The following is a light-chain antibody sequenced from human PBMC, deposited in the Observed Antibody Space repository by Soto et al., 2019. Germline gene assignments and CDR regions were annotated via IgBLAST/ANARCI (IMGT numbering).Light chain of an antibody. V-gene: IGKV3-20*01. Sequence: EIVLTQSPFTLSVSRLEIATLSCRASQSVSSSYLAWYQQKPGQAPRLLIYGASSRATGIPDRFSGSGSGTDFTLTISRLEPEDFAVYYCQQYGSSTGLTFGGGTKVDIK. CDR3: QQYGSSTGLT. CDR1: QSVSSSY. J-gene: IGKJ4*01. CDR2: GAS.